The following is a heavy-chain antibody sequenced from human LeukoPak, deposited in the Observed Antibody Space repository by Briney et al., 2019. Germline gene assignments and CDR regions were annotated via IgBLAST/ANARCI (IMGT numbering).Heavy chain of an antibody. CDR2: IGSESEYT. CDR1: GFTFSDHY. J-gene: IGHJ4*02. D-gene: IGHD6-19*01. Sequence: GGSLRLSCAASGFTFSDHYMNWIRQAPGKGLEWVSYIGSESEYTDYADSVKGRFTISRDNSKNTLYLQMNSLRAEDTAVYFCARASQWLAFDNWGQGTLVTVSS. V-gene: IGHV3-11*06. CDR3: ARASQWLAFDN.